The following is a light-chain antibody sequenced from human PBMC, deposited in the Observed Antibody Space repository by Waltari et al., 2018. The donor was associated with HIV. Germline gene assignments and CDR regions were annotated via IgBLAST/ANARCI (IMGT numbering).Light chain of an antibody. CDR1: SSNIGNNY. CDR3: GTWDNTLSAVV. Sequence: QSVLTQPPSMSAAPGQRVTISCSGSSSNIGNNYVSWYQQLPGTAPKLLIYDNKKRLSGIPDRFSGSVSGTSATLGITGLQTGDEADYYCGTWDNTLSAVVFGGGTKLAVL. V-gene: IGLV1-51*01. CDR2: DNK. J-gene: IGLJ2*01.